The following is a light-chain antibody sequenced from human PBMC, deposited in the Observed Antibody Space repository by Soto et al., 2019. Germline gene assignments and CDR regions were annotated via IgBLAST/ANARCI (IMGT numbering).Light chain of an antibody. CDR2: KAS. CDR1: QSISSW. V-gene: IGKV1-5*03. J-gene: IGKJ1*01. Sequence: DIQMTQSPSTLSASVGDRVTITCRASQSISSWLAWYQQKPGKAPKLLIYKASSLESGVPSRFSGSGSGTEFTLTISSLQPDDFATYYCQQYNFYPWTFGQGPKVEIK. CDR3: QQYNFYPWT.